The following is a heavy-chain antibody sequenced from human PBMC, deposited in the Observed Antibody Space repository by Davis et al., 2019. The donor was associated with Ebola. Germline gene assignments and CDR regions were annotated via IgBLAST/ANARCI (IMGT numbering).Heavy chain of an antibody. CDR1: AFTFRDYS. CDR2: ISSDGSNR. V-gene: IGHV3-30*07. D-gene: IGHD2-2*01. CDR3: AKAALSHGGTFDY. J-gene: IGHJ4*02. Sequence: GGSLRLSCVDSAFTFRDYSMNWVRQAPGKGLEWVSIISSDGSNRFYADSVKGRFTISRDNSKNTLYLQMNSLRAEDTAVYYCAKAALSHGGTFDYWGQGTLVTVSS.